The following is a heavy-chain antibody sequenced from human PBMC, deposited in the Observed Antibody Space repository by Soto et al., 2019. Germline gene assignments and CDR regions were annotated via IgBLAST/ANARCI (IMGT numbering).Heavy chain of an antibody. J-gene: IGHJ6*02. CDR3: PRHNGYCSSTSCYGMDV. CDR1: VYTFTSYW. CDR2: IYPGDSDS. D-gene: IGHD2-15*01. Sequence: GESLKISCGGSVYTFTSYWVAWVRQMPGKGLEWVCSIYPGDSDSRYNPSVQGQVTISADRSISTAYLQWNSLKASDTAMYFCPRHNGYCSSTSCYGMDVGGQGTTVTVSS. V-gene: IGHV5-51*01.